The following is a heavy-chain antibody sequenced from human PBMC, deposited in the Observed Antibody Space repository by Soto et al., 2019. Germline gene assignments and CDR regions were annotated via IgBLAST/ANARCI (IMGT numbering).Heavy chain of an antibody. J-gene: IGHJ6*02. CDR1: GFTFSSYA. V-gene: IGHV3-23*01. Sequence: GGSLRLSCAASGFTFSSYAMSWVRQAPGKGLEWVSAISGSGGSTYYADSVKGRFTISRDNSKNTLYLQMNSLRAEDTAVYYSAKCGRGRSWYDYYGMDVWGQGTTGTRSS. CDR3: AKCGRGRSWYDYYGMDV. CDR2: ISGSGGST. D-gene: IGHD6-13*01.